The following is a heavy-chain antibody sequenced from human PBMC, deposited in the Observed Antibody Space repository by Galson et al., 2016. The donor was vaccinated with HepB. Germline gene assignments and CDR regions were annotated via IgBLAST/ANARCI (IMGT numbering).Heavy chain of an antibody. CDR1: GFDFNDSS. CDR2: ISFDGRNG. D-gene: IGHD4-17*01. V-gene: IGHV3-30-3*01. J-gene: IGHJ4*02. CDR3: ARSAAGRTATTTLA. Sequence: SLRLSCAPSGFDFNDSSMHWVRQSPGKGLEWVAGISFDGRNGYYADSVKGRFIISRDSSKKTLYLQMNSLRSKDTAVYYCARSAAGRTATTTLAGGQGILVTVSS.